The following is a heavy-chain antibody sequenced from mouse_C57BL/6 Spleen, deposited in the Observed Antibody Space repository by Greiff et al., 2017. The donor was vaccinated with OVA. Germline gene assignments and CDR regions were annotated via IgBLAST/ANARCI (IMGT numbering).Heavy chain of an antibody. Sequence: VQLKESGGGLVKPEGSLKLSCAASGFTFSSYAMSWVRQTPEKRLEWVATISDGGSYTYYPDNVKGRFTISRDNAKNNLYLQMSHLKSEDTAMYYCARGRGIPYAMDYWGQGTSVTVSS. J-gene: IGHJ4*01. CDR3: ARGRGIPYAMDY. CDR1: GFTFSSYA. V-gene: IGHV5-4*01. CDR2: ISDGGSYT.